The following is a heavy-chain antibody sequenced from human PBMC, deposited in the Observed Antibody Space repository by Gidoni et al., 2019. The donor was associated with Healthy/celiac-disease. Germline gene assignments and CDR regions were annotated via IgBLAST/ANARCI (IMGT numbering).Heavy chain of an antibody. V-gene: IGHV4-34*01. Sequence: QVQLQQWGAGLLKPSETLSLTCAVYGGSFRGYSWSGIRQPPGKGLEWIGEINHSGSTNYNPSLKSRVTISVDTSKNQFSLKLSSVTAADTAVYYCARAGYCSGGSCYPYYFDYWGQGTLVTVSS. J-gene: IGHJ4*02. CDR1: GGSFRGYS. D-gene: IGHD2-15*01. CDR3: ARAGYCSGGSCYPYYFDY. CDR2: INHSGST.